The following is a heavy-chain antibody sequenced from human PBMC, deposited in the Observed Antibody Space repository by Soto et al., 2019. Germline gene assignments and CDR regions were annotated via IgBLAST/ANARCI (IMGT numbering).Heavy chain of an antibody. Sequence: QVHLVQSGAEVKKPGASVKVSCKASGYTFTSYGITWVRQAPGQGLEWMGWISAHNGNTDYAQKLQGRVIVTRDTSTSTAYMELRSLSDDTAVYYCARGRYGDYWGQGALVTVSS. D-gene: IGHD1-1*01. V-gene: IGHV1-18*01. CDR2: ISAHNGNT. CDR1: GYTFTSYG. CDR3: ARGRYGDY. J-gene: IGHJ4*02.